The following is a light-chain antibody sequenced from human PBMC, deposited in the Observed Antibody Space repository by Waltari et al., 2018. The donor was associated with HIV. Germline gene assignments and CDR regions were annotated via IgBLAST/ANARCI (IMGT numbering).Light chain of an antibody. Sequence: EVVLTQSPSTLSLSQGERATLSCRASQNIGNYLAWYQQKPGQAPRLLIYDASTRASGIPARFSGSGSGTDFTLNISSLEPEDVAVYYCQQRSNWPPVTFGQGTRLEI. V-gene: IGKV3-11*01. CDR1: QNIGNY. CDR3: QQRSNWPPVT. CDR2: DAS. J-gene: IGKJ5*01.